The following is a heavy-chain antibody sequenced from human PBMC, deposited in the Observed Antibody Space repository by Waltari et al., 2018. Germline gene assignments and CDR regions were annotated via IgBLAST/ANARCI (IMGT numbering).Heavy chain of an antibody. V-gene: IGHV1-46*01. J-gene: IGHJ6*02. CDR3: GRGGVGATILDYYYYGMDV. Sequence: QVQLVQSGAEVKKPGASVKVSCKASGYTFTSYYMHWVRQAPGQGLEWMGIINPRGGRTSYEQKCQGRVTMTRDTSTSTVYMELSSLRSEDTAVYYGGRGGVGATILDYYYYGMDVWDQGP. D-gene: IGHD1-26*01. CDR1: GYTFTSYY. CDR2: INPRGGRT.